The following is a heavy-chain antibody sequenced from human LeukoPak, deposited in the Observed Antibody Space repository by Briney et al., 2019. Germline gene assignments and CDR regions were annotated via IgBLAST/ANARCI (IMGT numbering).Heavy chain of an antibody. CDR2: IKQDGSEK. D-gene: IGHD1-14*01. CDR1: GFIFSDYW. J-gene: IGHJ3*02. V-gene: IGHV3-7*01. Sequence: GGSLRLSCTASGFIFSDYWMNWVRQAPGKGLEWVASIKQDGSEKYYAASVKGRFTISRDNAKKSLYLQMNSLRAEDTAVYYCAREWTALGNAFDMWGQGTMVTVSS. CDR3: AREWTALGNAFDM.